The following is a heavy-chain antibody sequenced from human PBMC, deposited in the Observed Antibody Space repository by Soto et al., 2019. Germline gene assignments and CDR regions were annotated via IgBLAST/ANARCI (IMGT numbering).Heavy chain of an antibody. V-gene: IGHV3-23*01. D-gene: IGHD6-19*01. CDR2: ISDSGGST. J-gene: IGHJ4*02. CDR1: GSTFSSDA. CDR3: AKDGGWSLAVAGLFDY. Sequence: EVHLLEYGGGLVQPGGSLRLSCVVSGSTFSSDAMSWVRQAPGRGLEWVSGISDSGGSTYYADSVKGRFTISRDNAKNTLYLQMKSLRVEDTALYCCAKDGGWSLAVAGLFDYWGPGTQVTVSS.